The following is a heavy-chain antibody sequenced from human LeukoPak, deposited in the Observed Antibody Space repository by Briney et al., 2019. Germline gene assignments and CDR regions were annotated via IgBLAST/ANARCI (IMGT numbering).Heavy chain of an antibody. V-gene: IGHV3-23*01. D-gene: IGHD7-27*01. CDR2: ISGSGGST. J-gene: IGHJ5*02. CDR3: ARDANWARDH. Sequence: GGSLRLSCAASGFTFSSYAMSWVRQAPGKGLEWVSAISGSGGSTYYADSVKGRFTISRDNPKNSLDLQMNSLRAEDTAVYYCARDANWARDHWGQGALVTVSS. CDR1: GFTFSSYA.